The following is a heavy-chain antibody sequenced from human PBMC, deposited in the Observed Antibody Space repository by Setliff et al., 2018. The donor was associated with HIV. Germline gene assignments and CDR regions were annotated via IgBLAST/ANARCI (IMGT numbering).Heavy chain of an antibody. Sequence: PGGSLRLSCAASGFSFSSYWMSWVRQAPGKGPEWVANIRQDGGEAYYVDSVSGRFTLSRDNAKNSLYLQMNSLRAEDTAVYYCARVFWYGLPQIYYYMDVWGKGTTVTVSS. CDR2: IRQDGGEA. D-gene: IGHD2-8*02. CDR1: GFSFSSYW. CDR3: ARVFWYGLPQIYYYMDV. V-gene: IGHV3-7*01. J-gene: IGHJ6*03.